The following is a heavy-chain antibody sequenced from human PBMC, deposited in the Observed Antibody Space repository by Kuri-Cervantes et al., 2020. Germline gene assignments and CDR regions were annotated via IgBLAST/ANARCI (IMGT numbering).Heavy chain of an antibody. D-gene: IGHD3-16*01. V-gene: IGHV3-30-3*01. Sequence: GESLKISCAASGFTFSNYAMHWVRQPPGKGLEWVAVISYDGSNKYYADSVKGRFTISRDNSKNTLYLQMNSLRVEDTAVFYCARVGDLRYLGWLNHNYGMDVWGQGTTVTVSS. CDR1: GFTFSNYA. CDR3: ARVGDLRYLGWLNHNYGMDV. CDR2: ISYDGSNK. J-gene: IGHJ6*02.